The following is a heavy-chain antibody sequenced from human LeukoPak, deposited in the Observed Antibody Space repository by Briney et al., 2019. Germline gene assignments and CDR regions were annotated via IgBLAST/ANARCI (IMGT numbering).Heavy chain of an antibody. J-gene: IGHJ4*02. Sequence: GGSLRLSCAASGFTFNSYAMNWVRQAPGKGLEWASAISGSGDTTYYADSVKGRFTISRDTSKNTLYLQMSSLRAEDTAVYYCAKEVVVRGVIIPLWGQGTLVTVSS. D-gene: IGHD3-10*01. CDR3: AKEVVVRGVIIPL. V-gene: IGHV3-23*01. CDR2: ISGSGDTT. CDR1: GFTFNSYA.